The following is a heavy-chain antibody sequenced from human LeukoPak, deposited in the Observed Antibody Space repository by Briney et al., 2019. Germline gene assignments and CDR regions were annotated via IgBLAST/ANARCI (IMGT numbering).Heavy chain of an antibody. D-gene: IGHD2-21*02. CDR2: FDPEDGET. CDR1: GYTLTELS. J-gene: IGHJ4*02. Sequence: ASVKVSCKVSGYTLTELSMHWVRQAPGKGLEWMGGFDPEDGETIYAQKFQGRVTMTEDTSTDTAYMELSSLRSEDTAVYYCAIKKLAYCGGDCSHFDYWGQGTLVTVSS. CDR3: AIKKLAYCGGDCSHFDY. V-gene: IGHV1-24*01.